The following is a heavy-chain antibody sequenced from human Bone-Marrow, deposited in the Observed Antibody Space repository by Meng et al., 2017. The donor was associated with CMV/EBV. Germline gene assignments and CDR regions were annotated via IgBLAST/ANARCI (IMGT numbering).Heavy chain of an antibody. CDR3: ARDLAVAGTDGIDV. D-gene: IGHD6-19*01. J-gene: IGHJ6*02. V-gene: IGHV4-59*01. CDR1: GGSISSYY. Sequence: SETLSLTCTVSGGSISSYYWSWIRQPPGKGLEWIGYIYYSGSTNYNPSLKSRVTISVDTSKNQFSLKLSSVTAADTAVYYCARDLAVAGTDGIDVWGQGTTVTVSS. CDR2: IYYSGST.